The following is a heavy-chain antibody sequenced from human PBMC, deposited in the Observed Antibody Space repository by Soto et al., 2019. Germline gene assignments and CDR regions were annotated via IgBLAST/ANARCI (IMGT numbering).Heavy chain of an antibody. Sequence: PSETLSLTCTVSGGSISSSSYYWGWIRQPPGKGLEWIGSIYYGGSTYYNPSLKSRVTISVDTSKNQFSLKLSSVTAADTAVYYCARHAKRYFDWLFPFDYWGQGTLVTVSS. CDR2: IYYGGST. J-gene: IGHJ4*02. CDR3: ARHAKRYFDWLFPFDY. CDR1: GGSISSSSYY. V-gene: IGHV4-39*01. D-gene: IGHD3-9*01.